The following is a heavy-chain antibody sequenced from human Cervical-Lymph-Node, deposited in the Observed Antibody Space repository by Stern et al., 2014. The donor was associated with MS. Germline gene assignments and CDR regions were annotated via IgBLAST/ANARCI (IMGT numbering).Heavy chain of an antibody. V-gene: IGHV1-69*01. Sequence: VQLVESGSEVTKPGSSVNATCKASGGTFRNFAVNWVRQAPGQGLEWVGGIIPVFGTPTYAQKFQGRLTIISDESTNTVYMELSSLTTDDTATYFCASAHPATRRGYKGMNVWGQGTTIAVSS. J-gene: IGHJ6*02. CDR3: ASAHPATRRGYKGMNV. CDR1: GGTFRNFA. CDR2: IIPVFGTP. D-gene: IGHD2-2*01.